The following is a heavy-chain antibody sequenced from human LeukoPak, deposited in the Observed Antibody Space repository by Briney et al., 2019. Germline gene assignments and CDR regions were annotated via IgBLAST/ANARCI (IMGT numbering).Heavy chain of an antibody. CDR3: ARDPWDDVSGFSGDY. CDR2: IWYDGSNK. Sequence: GGSLRLSCAASGFTFSSYGMHWVRQAPGKGLEWVAVIWYDGSNKYYADSVKGRFTISRDNSKNTLYLQMNSLRDENKAVYYCARDPWDDVSGFSGDYWGQGTLVTVSS. J-gene: IGHJ4*02. D-gene: IGHD3-22*01. CDR1: GFTFSSYG. V-gene: IGHV3-33*01.